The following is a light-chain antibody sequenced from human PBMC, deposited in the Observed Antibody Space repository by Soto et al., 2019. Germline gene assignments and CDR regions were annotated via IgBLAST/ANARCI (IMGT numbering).Light chain of an antibody. Sequence: QSALTQPPSASGSPGQSVTLSCTGTSSDVGGYNYVSWYQQHPGKAPKLIIYEVSKRPSGVPDRFSGSKSGNTASLTVSGLLAEDEADYSCSSYAGSNNYVFGTGTKLTVL. CDR2: EVS. CDR3: SSYAGSNNYV. V-gene: IGLV2-8*01. CDR1: SSDVGGYNY. J-gene: IGLJ1*01.